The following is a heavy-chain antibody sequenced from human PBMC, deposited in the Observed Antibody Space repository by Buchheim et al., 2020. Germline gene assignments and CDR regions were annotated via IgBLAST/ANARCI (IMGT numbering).Heavy chain of an antibody. D-gene: IGHD5-18*01. V-gene: IGHV3-21*01. CDR3: ARDRGTAMINRYFDY. Sequence: EVQLVESGGGLVKPGGSLRLSCAASGFTFSSYSMNWDRQAPGKGLEWVSSISSSSSYIYYADSVKGRFTISRDNAKNSLYLQMNSLRAEDTAVYYCARDRGTAMINRYFDYWGQGTL. CDR1: GFTFSSYS. J-gene: IGHJ4*02. CDR2: ISSSSSYI.